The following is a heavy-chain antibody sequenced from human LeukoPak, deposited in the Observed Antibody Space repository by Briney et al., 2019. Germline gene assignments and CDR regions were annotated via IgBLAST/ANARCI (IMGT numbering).Heavy chain of an antibody. J-gene: IGHJ4*02. CDR1: GFTFSDYY. CDR3: ARHYYGSGSYSAFDY. CDR2: ISSSGSTI. D-gene: IGHD3-10*01. V-gene: IGHV3-11*01. Sequence: PGRSLRLSCAASGFTFSDYYMSWIRQAPGKGLEWVSYISSSGSTIYYADSVKGRFTISRDNAKNSLYLQMNSLRAEDTAVYYCARHYYGSGSYSAFDYWGQGTLVTVSS.